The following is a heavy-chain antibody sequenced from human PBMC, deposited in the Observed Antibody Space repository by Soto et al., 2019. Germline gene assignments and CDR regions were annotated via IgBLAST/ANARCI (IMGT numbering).Heavy chain of an antibody. Sequence: VQLVESGGGVVQPGRSLRLSCAASGFTFSDYAMHWVRQAPGKGLEWVTVVSHDGRNTHYADSVKGRFTISRDSSKNTVSLEMTSLRAEDTAVYYCAKWGRQWLVTSDFNYWGQGALVTVSS. J-gene: IGHJ4*02. CDR2: VSHDGRNT. CDR3: AKWGRQWLVTSDFNY. CDR1: GFTFSDYA. D-gene: IGHD6-19*01. V-gene: IGHV3-30*18.